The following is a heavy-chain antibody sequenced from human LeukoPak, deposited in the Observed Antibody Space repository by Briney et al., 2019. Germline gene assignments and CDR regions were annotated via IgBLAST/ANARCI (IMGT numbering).Heavy chain of an antibody. CDR1: GFTFSSYS. CDR2: ISSSSSYI. CDR3: ARDAYSSGSGDFDY. J-gene: IGHJ4*02. V-gene: IGHV3-21*01. Sequence: GGSLRLSCAASGFTFSSYSMNWVRQAPGKGLEWVSSISSSSSYIYYADSVKGRFTISRDNAENSLYLQMNSLRAEDTAVYYCARDAYSSGSGDFDYWGQGTLVTVSS. D-gene: IGHD6-19*01.